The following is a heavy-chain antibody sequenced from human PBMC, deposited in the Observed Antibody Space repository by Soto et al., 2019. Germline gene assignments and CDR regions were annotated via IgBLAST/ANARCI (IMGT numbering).Heavy chain of an antibody. Sequence: EVQLLEYGGGLVQPGGSLRLSRAASGFTFSTYGMSWVRQAPGKGLEWVSVMSGSGDNTYYADSVKGRFTMSRDTSKNTLYLQMNSLRAEDTAIYYCARCGLGRSGSGLENWFDLWCQVTLVTVSS. CDR1: GFTFSTYG. D-gene: IGHD6-25*01. CDR3: ARCGLGRSGSGLENWFDL. V-gene: IGHV3-23*01. CDR2: MSGSGDNT. J-gene: IGHJ5*02.